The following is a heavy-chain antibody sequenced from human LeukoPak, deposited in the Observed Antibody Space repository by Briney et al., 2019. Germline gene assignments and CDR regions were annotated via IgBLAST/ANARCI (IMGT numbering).Heavy chain of an antibody. CDR3: ARFEQWLVPHGFDY. V-gene: IGHV1-2*02. J-gene: IGHJ4*02. CDR1: GYTFTGYY. Sequence: ASVKVSCKASGYTFTGYYMHWVRQAPGQGLEWMGWINPNSGGTNYAQKLQGRVTMTTDTSTSTAYMELRSLRSDDTAVYYCARFEQWLVPHGFDYWGQGTLVTVSS. D-gene: IGHD6-19*01. CDR2: INPNSGGT.